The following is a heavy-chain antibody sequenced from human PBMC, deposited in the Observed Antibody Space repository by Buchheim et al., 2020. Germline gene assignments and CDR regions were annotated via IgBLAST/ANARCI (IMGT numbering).Heavy chain of an antibody. CDR3: ARAIIVIVVVPAAIGV. J-gene: IGHJ4*02. D-gene: IGHD2-2*02. CDR2: ISHDGNDE. CDR1: GFTFSSFP. V-gene: IGHV3-30-3*01. Sequence: QMQLVESGGGVVQPGRSLRLSCAASGFTFSSFPMHWVRQAPGKGLEWVALISHDGNDEYYADSVKGRFTVSRDNSRNTLYLQMNSLRPEDTAVYYCARAIIVIVVVPAAIGVWGQGTL.